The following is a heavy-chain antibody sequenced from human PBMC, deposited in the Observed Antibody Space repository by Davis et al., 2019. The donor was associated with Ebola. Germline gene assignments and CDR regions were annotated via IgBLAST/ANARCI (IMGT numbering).Heavy chain of an antibody. V-gene: IGHV3-13*01. D-gene: IGHD3-10*01. CDR3: ARDRGVAWGYYGMDV. CDR1: GFTFSSYD. Sequence: GESLKISCAASGFTFSSYDMPWVRQATGKGLEWVSAIGTAGDTYYPGSVKGRLTISRENAKNSLYLQMNSLRAEDTAVYYCARDRGVAWGYYGMDVWGQGTTVTVSS. J-gene: IGHJ6*02. CDR2: IGTAGDT.